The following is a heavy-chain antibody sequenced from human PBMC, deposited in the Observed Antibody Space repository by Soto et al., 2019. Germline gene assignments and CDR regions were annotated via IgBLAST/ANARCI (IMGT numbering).Heavy chain of an antibody. V-gene: IGHV4-39*01. Sequence: PSETLSLTCTVSGGSVSNSNYYWGWIRQSPGEGLEWIGSVYYRGRSYSKSSVKSRVTISVDTSKNQFSLKLSSVTAADTAVYYCARSYYDFWSGYPDYWGQGTLVTVSS. CDR1: GGSVSNSNYY. CDR2: VYYRGRS. J-gene: IGHJ4*02. D-gene: IGHD3-3*01. CDR3: ARSYYDFWSGYPDY.